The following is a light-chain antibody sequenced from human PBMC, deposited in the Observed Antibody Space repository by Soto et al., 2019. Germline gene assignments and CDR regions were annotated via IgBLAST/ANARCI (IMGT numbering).Light chain of an antibody. Sequence: DIVLTQSPLSLPVTPGEPASISCRSSQSLLSSNGNNYLDWYLQKPGQSPQVLIYLGSNRASGVPDRFSGSGSGTDFTLKISRVEAEDGGVYYCMQGLTTPLTFGGGTKVEIE. CDR1: QSLLSSNGNNY. J-gene: IGKJ4*01. V-gene: IGKV2-28*01. CDR2: LGS. CDR3: MQGLTTPLT.